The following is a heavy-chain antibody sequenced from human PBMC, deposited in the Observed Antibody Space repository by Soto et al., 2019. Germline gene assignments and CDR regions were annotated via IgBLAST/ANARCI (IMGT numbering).Heavy chain of an antibody. V-gene: IGHV4-30-4*02. Sequence: PSDTLSLTCTVSNGSIKTGNYYWSWIRQPPGKGLEWIGYIYFTGSTYYNPSLKSRVSMSIDTSQNQFSLKLTSVTAADTAVYYCARDKITGLFDYWGQRTLVTVSS. CDR1: NGSIKTGNYY. CDR3: ARDKITGLFDY. D-gene: IGHD2-8*02. J-gene: IGHJ4*02. CDR2: IYFTGST.